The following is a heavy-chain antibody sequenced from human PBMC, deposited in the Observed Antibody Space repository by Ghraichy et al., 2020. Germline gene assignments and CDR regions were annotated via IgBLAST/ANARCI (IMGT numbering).Heavy chain of an antibody. CDR3: ARAKGHQWLAPNYYYGMDV. CDR2: IIPIFGTA. D-gene: IGHD6-19*01. Sequence: SVKVSCKASGGTFSSYAISWVRQAPGQGLEWMGGIIPIFGTANYAQKFQGRVTITADESTSTAYMELSSLRSEDTAVYYCARAKGHQWLAPNYYYGMDVWGQGTTVTVSS. V-gene: IGHV1-69*13. J-gene: IGHJ6*02. CDR1: GGTFSSYA.